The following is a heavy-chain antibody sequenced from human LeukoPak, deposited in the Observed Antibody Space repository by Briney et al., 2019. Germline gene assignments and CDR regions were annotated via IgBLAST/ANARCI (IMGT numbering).Heavy chain of an antibody. Sequence: PGGSLRLSCAASGFTFSGYWMSWLRQAPGKGLEWVANIKEDGGEKYYVDSVKGRFTISRDNAKNSLYLQMNSLRAEDSAVFYCARSYCNTTSCRNWFDPWGQGTLVTVSS. D-gene: IGHD2-2*01. CDR1: GFTFSGYW. CDR3: ARSYCNTTSCRNWFDP. V-gene: IGHV3-7*01. CDR2: IKEDGGEK. J-gene: IGHJ5*02.